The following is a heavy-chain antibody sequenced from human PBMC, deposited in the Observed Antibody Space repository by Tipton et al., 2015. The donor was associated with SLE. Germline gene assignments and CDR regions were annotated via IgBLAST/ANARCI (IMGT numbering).Heavy chain of an antibody. Sequence: GSLRLSCAASGFTFSSYWMSWVRQAPGKGLEWVANIKQDGSEKYYVDSVKGRFTISRDNAKNSLYLQMNSLRAEDTAVYYCARDGVQGSSSMGGSYWGQGTLVTVSS. CDR2: IKQDGSEK. V-gene: IGHV3-7*01. J-gene: IGHJ4*02. D-gene: IGHD6-6*01. CDR3: ARDGVQGSSSMGGSY. CDR1: GFTFSSYW.